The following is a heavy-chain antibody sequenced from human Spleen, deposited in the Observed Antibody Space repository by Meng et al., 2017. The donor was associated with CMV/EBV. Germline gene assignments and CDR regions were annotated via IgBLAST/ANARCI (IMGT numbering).Heavy chain of an antibody. D-gene: IGHD3-10*01. V-gene: IGHV4-39*01. J-gene: IGHJ4*02. CDR3: ARRVRGARFDY. Sequence: SETLSLTCTVSGDSISTRSYYWGWIRQPPGKGMEWIGSVYYSGSTYYNPSLKSRVTISVDTSNNQFSLRLTSVTAADTAVYYCARRVRGARFDYWGQGTLVTVSS. CDR1: GDSISTRSYY. CDR2: VYYSGST.